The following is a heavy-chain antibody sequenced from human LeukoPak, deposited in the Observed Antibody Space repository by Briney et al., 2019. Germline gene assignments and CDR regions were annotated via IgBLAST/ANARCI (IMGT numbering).Heavy chain of an antibody. CDR3: ARSILRYYYYDMDV. CDR2: IYSGGST. CDR1: GFTVSSNY. V-gene: IGHV3-66*02. Sequence: GGSLRLSCAASGFTVSSNYMSWVRQAPGKGLEWVSVIYSGGSTYYADSVKGRFTISRDNSKNTLYLQMNSLRAEDTAVYYCARSILRYYYYDMDVWGQGTTVTVSS. D-gene: IGHD2-21*01. J-gene: IGHJ6*02.